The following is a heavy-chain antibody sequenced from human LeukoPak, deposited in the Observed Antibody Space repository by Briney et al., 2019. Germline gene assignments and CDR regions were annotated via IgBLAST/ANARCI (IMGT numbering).Heavy chain of an antibody. V-gene: IGHV3-30*18. CDR3: AKADEYTIFGMVSYFQH. CDR1: GFTFSNYG. D-gene: IGHD3-3*01. Sequence: GRSLRLSCAASGFTFSNYGMHWVRQAPGKGLEWVAVISYDGSNKHYADSVKGRFTISRDNSKNTLYLQMNSLRAEDTAVYYCAKADEYTIFGMVSYFQHWGQGTLVTVSS. J-gene: IGHJ1*01. CDR2: ISYDGSNK.